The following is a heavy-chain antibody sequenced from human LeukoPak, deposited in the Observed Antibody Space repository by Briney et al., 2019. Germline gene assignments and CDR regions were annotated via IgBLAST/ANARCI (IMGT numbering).Heavy chain of an antibody. CDR3: ARDSGYCSSTGCYYFDY. D-gene: IGHD2-2*01. V-gene: IGHV1-2*06. Sequence: GASVKVSCKASGYTFTGYYMHWVRQAPGQGLEWMGRINPNSGGTNYAQKFQGRVTMTRDTSISTAYMDLSRLRSDDTAVYYCARDSGYCSSTGCYYFDYWGQGTLVTVSS. CDR2: INPNSGGT. CDR1: GYTFTGYY. J-gene: IGHJ4*02.